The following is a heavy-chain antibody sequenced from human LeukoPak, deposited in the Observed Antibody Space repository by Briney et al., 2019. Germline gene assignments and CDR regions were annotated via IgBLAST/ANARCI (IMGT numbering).Heavy chain of an antibody. CDR2: ISAYSGDT. D-gene: IGHD2-8*01. Sequence: ASVKVSCKASGYTFSGYGISWGRQAPGQGIEWMGWISAYSGDTNYAQRLQGRGNITTETSTTKAYMELRSLRSDDTAVYYCTRTVLDCTNGVCYDYWGQGTLVTVSS. CDR3: TRTVLDCTNGVCYDY. J-gene: IGHJ4*02. V-gene: IGHV1-18*01. CDR1: GYTFSGYG.